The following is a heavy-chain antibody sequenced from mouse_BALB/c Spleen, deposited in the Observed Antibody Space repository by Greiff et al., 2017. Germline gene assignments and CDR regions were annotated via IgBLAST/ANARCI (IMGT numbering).Heavy chain of an antibody. V-gene: IGHV3-2*02. Sequence: VQLKESGPGLVKPSQSLSLTCTVTGYSITSDYAWNWIRQFPGNKLEWMGYISYSGSTSYNPSLKSRISITRDTSKNQFFLQLNSVTTEDTATYYCARVFSSYVYAMDYWGQGTSVTVSS. CDR2: ISYSGST. D-gene: IGHD1-1*01. J-gene: IGHJ4*01. CDR3: ARVFSSYVYAMDY. CDR1: GYSITSDYA.